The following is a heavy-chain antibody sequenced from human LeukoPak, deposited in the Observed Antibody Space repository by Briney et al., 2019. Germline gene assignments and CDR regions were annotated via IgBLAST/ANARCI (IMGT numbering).Heavy chain of an antibody. J-gene: IGHJ4*02. V-gene: IGHV1-18*01. CDR2: ISAYNGNT. CDR1: GYTFTSYG. CDR3: ASGYSYGIN. D-gene: IGHD5-18*01. Sequence: ASVKVSCKASGYTFTSYGISWVRQAPGQGLEWMGWISAYNGNTNYAQKFQGRVTMTRDTSISTAYMELSRLRSDDTAVYYCASGYSYGINWGQGTLVTVSS.